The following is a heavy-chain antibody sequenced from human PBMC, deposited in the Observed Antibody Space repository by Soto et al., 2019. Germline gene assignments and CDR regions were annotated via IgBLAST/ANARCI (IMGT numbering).Heavy chain of an antibody. CDR1: GGSFKSGSYS. Sequence: SETLSLTCTVSGGSFKSGSYSWSWIRQPPGKGLEWIGYVYHTGRTSYNPSLKSRVSISMDTSKNQNSLYLQLNSLRPEDTALYYCAKGQYPLGYLDYWGQGTLVTVSS. J-gene: IGHJ4*02. D-gene: IGHD2-2*01. CDR3: AKGQYPLGYLDY. CDR2: VYHTGRT. V-gene: IGHV4-61*01.